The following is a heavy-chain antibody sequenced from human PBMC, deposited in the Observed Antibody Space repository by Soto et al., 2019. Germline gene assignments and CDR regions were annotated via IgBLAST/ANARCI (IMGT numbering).Heavy chain of an antibody. CDR1: GASFSGYY. J-gene: IGHJ3*01. Sequence: SETLSLTCAVSGASFSGYYWNWVRQPPGKGLEWIGEINHSGSTDYNPSLMGRVTISVDTSRKQFSLTLTSVTAADTAVYYCAGETSDYDFLAAPTTFDFWGQGTMVTVSS. CDR2: INHSGST. CDR3: AGETSDYDFLAAPTTFDF. D-gene: IGHD3-9*01. V-gene: IGHV4-34*01.